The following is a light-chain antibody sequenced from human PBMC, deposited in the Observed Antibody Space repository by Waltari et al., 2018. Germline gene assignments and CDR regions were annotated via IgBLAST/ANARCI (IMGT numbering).Light chain of an antibody. Sequence: EVVLTQSPATLSVSPGERATLSCRASQNVNYYLPWYQQKEGQAPRLLIYGASTRATGIPDRFSGSGSGTEFTLSISSLQSEDFAIYYCQQYNEWPRTFGQGTRVEI. CDR1: QNVNYY. CDR2: GAS. CDR3: QQYNEWPRT. J-gene: IGKJ1*01. V-gene: IGKV3-15*01.